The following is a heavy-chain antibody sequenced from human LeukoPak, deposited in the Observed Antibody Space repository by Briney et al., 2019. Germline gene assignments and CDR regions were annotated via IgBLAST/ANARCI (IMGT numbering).Heavy chain of an antibody. Sequence: GASLKVSCNISGYTLTDFSMHWVRQAPGKGLEWMGGFNREDDEAIYAPHFQGRVTVTEDTSTDTAYMELSSLISEDTAVYYCATLDSYYDNSGRPLVPDWGQGTLVTVSS. CDR2: FNREDDEA. D-gene: IGHD3-22*01. CDR3: ATLDSYYDNSGRPLVPD. CDR1: GYTLTDFS. V-gene: IGHV1-24*01. J-gene: IGHJ4*02.